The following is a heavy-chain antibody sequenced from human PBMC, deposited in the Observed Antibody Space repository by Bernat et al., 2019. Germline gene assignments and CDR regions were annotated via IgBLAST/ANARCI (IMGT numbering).Heavy chain of an antibody. J-gene: IGHJ4*02. CDR3: ARDDGGIAAAGPDY. CDR2: ISSSSTR. Sequence: EVQLVESGGGLVQPGGSLRLSCAASGFTFSSYSMNWVRQAPGKGLECVSYISSSSTRYYAESVKGRFTISRDNAKNSLYLQMNSLGDEDTAVYYCARDDGGIAAAGPDYWGQGTLVTVSS. D-gene: IGHD6-13*01. V-gene: IGHV3-48*02. CDR1: GFTFSSYS.